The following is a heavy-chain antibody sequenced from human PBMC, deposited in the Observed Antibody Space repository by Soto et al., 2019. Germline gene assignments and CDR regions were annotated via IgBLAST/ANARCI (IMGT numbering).Heavy chain of an antibody. Sequence: PSETLSLTCTVSGGSISSGGYYWSWIRQHPGKGLEWIGYIYYSGSTNYNPSLKSRVNISVDKSNNQFSLMLRSVTAADTAVYYCATLPPRIVVVVTPIPTWGQGTLVTVSS. D-gene: IGHD2-8*02. CDR3: ATLPPRIVVVVTPIPT. CDR1: GGSISSGGYY. J-gene: IGHJ5*02. V-gene: IGHV4-31*09. CDR2: IYYSGST.